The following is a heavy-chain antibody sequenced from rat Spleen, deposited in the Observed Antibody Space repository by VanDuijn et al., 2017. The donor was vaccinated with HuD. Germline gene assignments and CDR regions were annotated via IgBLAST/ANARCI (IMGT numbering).Heavy chain of an antibody. CDR3: ARRHYGYTDYFDY. CDR2: ISPSGGFT. Sequence: EVQLVESGGGLVQPGRSLKLSCVASGFTFNNYWMTWIRQAPGKGLEWVASISPSGGFTYYRDSVKGRFTVSRDNAKSTLSLQMDSLRSEDTATYYCARRHYGYTDYFDYWGQGVMVTVSS. D-gene: IGHD1-9*01. CDR1: GFTFNNYW. V-gene: IGHV5-31*01. J-gene: IGHJ2*01.